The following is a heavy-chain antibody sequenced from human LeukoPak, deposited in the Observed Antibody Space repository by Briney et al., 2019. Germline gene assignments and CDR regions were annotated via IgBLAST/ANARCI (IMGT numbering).Heavy chain of an antibody. J-gene: IGHJ5*02. CDR2: IYTSGST. Sequence: SETLSLTCTVSGGSISSGSYYWSWIRQPAGKGLEWIGRIYTSGSTNYNPSLKSRVTISVDTSKNQFSLKLSSVTAADTAVYYCARGRRKRVVVVPANWFDPWGQGTLVTVSS. D-gene: IGHD2-2*01. CDR3: ARGRRKRVVVVPANWFDP. CDR1: GGSISSGSYY. V-gene: IGHV4-61*02.